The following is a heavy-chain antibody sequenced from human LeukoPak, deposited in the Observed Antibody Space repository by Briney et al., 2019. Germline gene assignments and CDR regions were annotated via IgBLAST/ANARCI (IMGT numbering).Heavy chain of an antibody. D-gene: IGHD2-2*01. V-gene: IGHV3-9*01. CDR2: ISWNSGSI. CDR3: AKDRVQVGYYYGMDV. J-gene: IGHJ6*02. Sequence: PGRSLRLSCAASGFTFDDYGMHWVRQAPGKGLEWVSRISWNSGSIGYADSVKGRFTISRDNAKNSLYLQMNSLRPEDTALYYCAKDRVQVGYYYGMDVWGQGTTVTVSS. CDR1: GFTFDDYG.